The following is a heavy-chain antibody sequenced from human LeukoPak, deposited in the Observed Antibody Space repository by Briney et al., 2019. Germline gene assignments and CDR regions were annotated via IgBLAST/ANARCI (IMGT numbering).Heavy chain of an antibody. Sequence: SQTLSLTCNVSGGSISSGSYYWSWIRQPAGKGLEWIGRIYSSGHTHYNPSLKSRVTVSADTSKNQFSLNLSSVTAADTAVYYCARSRGFSYGFNFDYWGQGTLVTVSS. CDR3: ARSRGFSYGFNFDY. V-gene: IGHV4-61*02. CDR2: IYSSGHT. D-gene: IGHD5-18*01. CDR1: GGSISSGSYY. J-gene: IGHJ4*02.